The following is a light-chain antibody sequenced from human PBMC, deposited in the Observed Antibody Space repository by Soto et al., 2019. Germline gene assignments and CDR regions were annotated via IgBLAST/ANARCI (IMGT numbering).Light chain of an antibody. CDR2: KDS. V-gene: IGLV3-25*03. CDR3: QSADSSGTYEV. CDR1: ALPKQY. J-gene: IGLJ1*01. Sequence: SCELTQPPSVSVSPGQTARITCSGDALPKQYAYWYQQKPGQAPVLVIYKDSERPSGIPERFSGSSSGTTVTLTISGVQAEVEADYYCQSADSSGTYEVFGTGTKLTVL.